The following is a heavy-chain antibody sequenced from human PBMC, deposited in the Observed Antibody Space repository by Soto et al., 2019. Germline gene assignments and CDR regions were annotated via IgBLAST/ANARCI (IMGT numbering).Heavy chain of an antibody. D-gene: IGHD6-13*01. CDR2: IYSDGST. Sequence: KTSETLSLTCTVSGGSIIGYYWSCIRQPAGKGLEWSGRIYSDGSTNYNPSLKSRVTMSVDTSKNQFSLKLTSMTAADTAKYYCARMRAAGTFDYWGQVTLVTVSS. CDR1: GGSIIGYY. CDR3: ARMRAAGTFDY. J-gene: IGHJ4*02. V-gene: IGHV4-4*07.